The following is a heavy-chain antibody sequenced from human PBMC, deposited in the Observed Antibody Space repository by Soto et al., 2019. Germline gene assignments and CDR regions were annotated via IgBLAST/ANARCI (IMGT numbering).Heavy chain of an antibody. CDR1: GFTFSSYA. J-gene: IGHJ4*02. V-gene: IGHV3-30-3*01. CDR3: ARATGYSSSWYVY. Sequence: QVQLVESGGGVVQPGRSLRLSCAASGFTFSSYAMHWVRQAPGKGLEWVAVISYDGSNKYYADSVKGRFTISRDNSKNTRYLQMNSLRAEDTAVYYCARATGYSSSWYVYWGQGTLVTVSS. CDR2: ISYDGSNK. D-gene: IGHD6-13*01.